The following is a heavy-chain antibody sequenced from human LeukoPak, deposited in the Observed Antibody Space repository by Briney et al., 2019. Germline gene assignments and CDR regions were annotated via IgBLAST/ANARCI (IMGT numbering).Heavy chain of an antibody. CDR1: GFIFNNYA. Sequence: PGGSLRLSCAGSGFIFNNYAMHWVRQPPGKGLEWVSGISWNSGTIDYADSVRGRFTISRDNAKNSLYLQMNSLRAEDTALYYCAKSAGELLALGGIQHWGQGTLVTVSS. CDR3: AKSAGELLALGGIQH. J-gene: IGHJ1*01. V-gene: IGHV3-9*01. CDR2: ISWNSGTI. D-gene: IGHD1-26*01.